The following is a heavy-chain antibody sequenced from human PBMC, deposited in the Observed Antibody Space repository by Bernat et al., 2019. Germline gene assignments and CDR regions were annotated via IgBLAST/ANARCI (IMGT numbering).Heavy chain of an antibody. V-gene: IGHV1-2*02. J-gene: IGHJ4*02. Sequence: QVQLVQSGAEVKTPGASVKVSCKASGYTFTAYCIHWVRQAPGQGLEWMGWINPNTGGTNFAQNFQGRVTMTRDTSISTTYMELSRLRSDDTAVYYCARDLAVAGSLDYWGQGTLVTVSS. CDR1: GYTFTAYC. CDR2: INPNTGGT. CDR3: ARDLAVAGSLDY. D-gene: IGHD6-19*01.